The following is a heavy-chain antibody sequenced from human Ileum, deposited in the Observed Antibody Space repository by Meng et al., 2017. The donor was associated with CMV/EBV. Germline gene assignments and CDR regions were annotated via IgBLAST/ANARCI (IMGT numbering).Heavy chain of an antibody. V-gene: IGHV4-39*07. J-gene: IGHJ4*02. CDR2: VFYSGNS. D-gene: IGHD1-14*01. CDR1: GGSLSNNNYF. CDR3: ARVRALITLFDY. Sequence: QLQLRESGPGLVKPSETLSLTCIVSGGSLSNNNYFWGWIRQPPGKGLEWIGSVFYSGNSYYNPSLKSRVTISVDTSKNQLSLKVNSVTAADTAVYYCARVRALITLFDYWGQGTLVTVSS.